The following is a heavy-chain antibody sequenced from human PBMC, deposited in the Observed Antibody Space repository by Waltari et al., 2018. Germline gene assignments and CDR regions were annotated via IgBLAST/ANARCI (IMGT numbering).Heavy chain of an antibody. D-gene: IGHD3-10*01. CDR3: ARLANNHYYGSVSYYFDY. CDR2: LYQSGST. CDR1: RYSISSGYY. J-gene: IGHJ4*02. Sequence: QVQLQESGPGLVKPSETLSLTCAVSRYSISSGYYWGWIRQPPGKGLEWVGTLYQSGSTYYNPSLKSRVTISVDTSKNQFSLKLSSVTAADTAVYYCARLANNHYYGSVSYYFDYWGQGTLVTVSS. V-gene: IGHV4-38-2*01.